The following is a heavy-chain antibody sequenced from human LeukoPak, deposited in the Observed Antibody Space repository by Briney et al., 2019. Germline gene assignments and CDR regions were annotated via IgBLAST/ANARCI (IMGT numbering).Heavy chain of an antibody. CDR3: AKRGLGDREAFDI. V-gene: IGHV3-23*01. Sequence: GASLRLSCAASGFTFNTYAMSWVRQAPGKGLEWVSSNSGSGGSTYYADSVEGRFTISRDNSKNTLYLQMNSLRAEDTAVYYCAKRGLGDREAFDIWGQGTMVTVSS. J-gene: IGHJ3*02. CDR1: GFTFNTYA. D-gene: IGHD2-21*02. CDR2: NSGSGGST.